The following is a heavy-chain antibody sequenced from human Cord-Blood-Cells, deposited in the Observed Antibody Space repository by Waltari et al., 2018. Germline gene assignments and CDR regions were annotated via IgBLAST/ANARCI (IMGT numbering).Heavy chain of an antibody. CDR3: ARDLGIVVVPAANPNWYFDL. Sequence: QVQLQESGPGLVKPSETLSLTCTVSGGSISSYYWSWIRQPAGKGLEWIGRIYTSGSTNHTPSLKSRVTMSVDTSKNQFSLKLSSVTAADTAVYYCARDLGIVVVPAANPNWYFDLWGRGTLVTVSS. J-gene: IGHJ2*01. V-gene: IGHV4-4*07. D-gene: IGHD2-2*01. CDR1: GGSISSYY. CDR2: IYTSGST.